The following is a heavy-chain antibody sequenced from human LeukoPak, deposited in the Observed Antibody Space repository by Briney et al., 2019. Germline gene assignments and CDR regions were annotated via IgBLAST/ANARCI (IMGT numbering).Heavy chain of an antibody. Sequence: SETLSLTCTVSGGSISSSIYYWGWIRQPPGTGLEWIASIFYSGSTYYNPSLKSRVTISVDTSKNQFSLKLSSVTAADTAVYYCARHEDSSSWSPYWYFDLWGRGTLVTVSS. CDR2: IFYSGST. J-gene: IGHJ2*01. CDR3: ARHEDSSSWSPYWYFDL. D-gene: IGHD6-13*01. CDR1: GGSISSSIYY. V-gene: IGHV4-39*01.